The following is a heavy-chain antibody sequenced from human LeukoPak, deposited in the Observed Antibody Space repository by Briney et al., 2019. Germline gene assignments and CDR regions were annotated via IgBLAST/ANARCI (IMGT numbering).Heavy chain of an antibody. CDR3: AKDGSGPYYSLFDP. D-gene: IGHD4-11*01. J-gene: IGHJ5*02. CDR2: IWGDGNTD. Sequence: PGRSLRLSCAASGFTFSKYGMHWVRQAPGEGPEWVAVIWGDGNTDMYAESVKGRFTISRDNSKNTVYLQMNSLRVDDTAVYYCAKDGSGPYYSLFDPWGQGTLVIVSS. CDR1: GFTFSKYG. V-gene: IGHV3-33*06.